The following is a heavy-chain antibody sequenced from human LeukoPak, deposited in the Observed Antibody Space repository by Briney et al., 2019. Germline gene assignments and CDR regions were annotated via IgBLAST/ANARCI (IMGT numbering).Heavy chain of an antibody. CDR3: ARVSYSSGWYVDY. Sequence: GGSLRLSCAASGFTFSSYSMNWFRQAPGKGREGVSYISSSSSTIYYADSVKGRFTISRDNAKNSLYLQMNSLRAEDTAVYYCARVSYSSGWYVDYWGQGTLVTVSS. J-gene: IGHJ4*02. CDR2: ISSSSSTI. CDR1: GFTFSSYS. D-gene: IGHD6-19*01. V-gene: IGHV3-48*01.